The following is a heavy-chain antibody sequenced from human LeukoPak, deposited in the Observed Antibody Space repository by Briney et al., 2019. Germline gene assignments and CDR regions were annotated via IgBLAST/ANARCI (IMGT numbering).Heavy chain of an antibody. CDR3: ARDSSPYSSGWVNWFDP. J-gene: IGHJ5*02. CDR2: TYYRSKWYN. D-gene: IGHD6-19*01. CDR1: GDSVSSNSAA. Sequence: SQTLSLTCAISGDSVSSNSAAWNWIRQSPSRGLEWLGSTYYRSKWYNDYAVSVKSRITINPDTSKNQFSLQLNSVTPEDTAVYYCARDSSPYSSGWVNWFDPWGQGTLVTVSS. V-gene: IGHV6-1*01.